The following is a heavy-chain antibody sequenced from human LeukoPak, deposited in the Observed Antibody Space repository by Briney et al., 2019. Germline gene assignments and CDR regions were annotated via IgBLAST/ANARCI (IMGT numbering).Heavy chain of an antibody. J-gene: IGHJ5*01. CDR2: INPHNGDT. CDR3: ARGVYSGWYTHNWLDS. D-gene: IGHD6-19*01. CDR1: GYTFTSYY. Sequence: VASVKVSCKASGYTFTSYYIHWVRQAPGQGLEWTGWINPHNGDTNYEQMFQGRVTMTRDTSISTAYMELSSLRSDDTAVYYCARGVYSGWYTHNWLDSWGQGTLVIVSS. V-gene: IGHV1-2*02.